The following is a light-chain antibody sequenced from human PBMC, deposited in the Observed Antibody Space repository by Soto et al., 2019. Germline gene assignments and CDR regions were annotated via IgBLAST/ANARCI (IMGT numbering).Light chain of an antibody. V-gene: IGKV2-28*01. CDR1: QSLLHSSGYNH. CDR2: LGS. J-gene: IGKJ4*01. Sequence: DIVMTQSPLSLSVTPGEPASISCRSSQSLLHSSGYNHLNWFLQKPGQSPQVLIYLGSNRASGVPDRFSGSGSGTDYKLKISRVEAEDVGVYYCMQALQTPLTFGGGTKVEIK. CDR3: MQALQTPLT.